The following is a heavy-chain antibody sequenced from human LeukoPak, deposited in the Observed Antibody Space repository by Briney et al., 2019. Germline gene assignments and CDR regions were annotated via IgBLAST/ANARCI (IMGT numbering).Heavy chain of an antibody. D-gene: IGHD4-23*01. CDR3: ARDPGVGGNSGGNRAFDI. Sequence: SQTLSLTCAVSGGSISSGGYSWSWIRQPPGKGLEWIGYIYHSGSTYYNPSLKSRVTISVDRSKNQFSLKLSSVTAADTAVYYCARDPGVGGNSGGNRAFDIWGQGTMVTVSS. CDR2: IYHSGST. J-gene: IGHJ3*02. V-gene: IGHV4-30-2*01. CDR1: GGSISSGGYS.